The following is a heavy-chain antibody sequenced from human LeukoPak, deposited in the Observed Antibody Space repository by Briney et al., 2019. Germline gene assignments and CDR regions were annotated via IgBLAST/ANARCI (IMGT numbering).Heavy chain of an antibody. Sequence: PGGSLRLSCAASGFTVSSNYMSWVRQAPGKGLGWVSVIYSGGSTYYADSVKGRFTISRDNSKNTLYLQMNSLRAEDTAVYYCARDHYYYDSSGDHFDYWGQGTLVTVSS. CDR3: ARDHYYYDSSGDHFDY. CDR2: IYSGGST. V-gene: IGHV3-66*01. J-gene: IGHJ4*02. D-gene: IGHD3-22*01. CDR1: GFTVSSNY.